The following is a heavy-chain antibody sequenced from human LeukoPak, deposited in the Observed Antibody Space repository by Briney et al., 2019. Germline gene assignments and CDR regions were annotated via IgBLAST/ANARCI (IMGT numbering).Heavy chain of an antibody. Sequence: SETLSLTCTASGGSISSYYWSWIRQPAGKGLEWIGRIYTSGSTNYNPSLKSRVTMSVDTSKDQFSLKLSSVTAADTAVYYCARVGYSYGSYYYYYYMDVWGKGTTVTVSS. V-gene: IGHV4-4*07. CDR1: GGSISSYY. J-gene: IGHJ6*03. CDR2: IYTSGST. D-gene: IGHD5-18*01. CDR3: ARVGYSYGSYYYYYYMDV.